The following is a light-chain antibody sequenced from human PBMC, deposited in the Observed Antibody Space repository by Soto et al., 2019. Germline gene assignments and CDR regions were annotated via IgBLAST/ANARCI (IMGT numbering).Light chain of an antibody. CDR1: QSISSY. CDR2: AAS. V-gene: IGKV1-39*01. J-gene: IGKJ1*01. Sequence: DIQITQSPSSLSASVGDRVTITCRASQSISSYLHWHQQRPGKAPKLLIYAASNLQRGVPSRFSASGSGTDFTLTLNSLQPEDFATYYCQQGYSTPRTFGQGTKVEIK. CDR3: QQGYSTPRT.